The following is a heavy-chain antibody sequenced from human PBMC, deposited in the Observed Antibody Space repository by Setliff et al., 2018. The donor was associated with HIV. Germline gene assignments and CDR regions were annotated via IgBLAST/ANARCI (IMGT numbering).Heavy chain of an antibody. V-gene: IGHV3-49*04. J-gene: IGHJ1*01. CDR2: IRSKAYGGTT. D-gene: IGHD2-8*02. CDR1: GFTFGDYA. CDR3: TSEGHSFWSYFQH. Sequence: GGSLRLSCTASGFTFGDYAMSWVRQAPGKGLEWVGFIRSKAYGGTTEYAASVKGRFTISRDDSKSIAYLQVSSLKTEDTAIYYCTSEGHSFWSYFQHWGQGTLVTVSS.